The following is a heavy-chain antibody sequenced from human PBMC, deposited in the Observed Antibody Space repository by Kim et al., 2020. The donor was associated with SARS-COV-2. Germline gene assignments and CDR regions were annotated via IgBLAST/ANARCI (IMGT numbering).Heavy chain of an antibody. CDR1: EFTFSTHW. Sequence: GGSLRLSCAASEFTFSTHWMTWVRQAPGKGLEWVASIKQDAYETYYVDSVKGRFIISRDNAKNLLYLQMNSLRVDDTAVYYCVRGVAVAPRYYYPDGMDVWGQGTTVTVSS. V-gene: IGHV3-7*03. CDR3: VRGVAVAPRYYYPDGMDV. D-gene: IGHD6-13*01. CDR2: IKQDAYET. J-gene: IGHJ6*02.